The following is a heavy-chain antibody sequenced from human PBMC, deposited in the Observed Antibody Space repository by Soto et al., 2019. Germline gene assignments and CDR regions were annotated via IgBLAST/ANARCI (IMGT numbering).Heavy chain of an antibody. Sequence: QVQLVQSGAEVKKPGSSVKVSCKASGGTFSSYAISWVRQAPGQGLEWMGGINPIFGTANYAQKFQGRVTITADKSTSTAYMELSSLRSEDTAVYYCAAFTAMENYYYYGMDVWGQGTTVTVSS. D-gene: IGHD5-18*01. CDR2: INPIFGTA. V-gene: IGHV1-69*06. CDR3: AAFTAMENYYYYGMDV. CDR1: GGTFSSYA. J-gene: IGHJ6*02.